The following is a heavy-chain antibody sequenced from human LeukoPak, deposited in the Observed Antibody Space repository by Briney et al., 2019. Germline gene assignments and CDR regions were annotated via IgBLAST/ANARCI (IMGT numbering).Heavy chain of an antibody. CDR1: GGTFSSYT. CDR2: IIPILGIA. D-gene: IGHD4-23*01. J-gene: IGHJ3*02. Sequence: SVKVSCKASGGTFSSYTISWVRQAPGQGLDWMGRIIPILGIANYAQKFQGRVTITADKSTSTAYMELSSLRSEDTAVYYCARTMTTVVTAGPLAFDIWGQGTMVTVSS. CDR3: ARTMTTVVTAGPLAFDI. V-gene: IGHV1-69*02.